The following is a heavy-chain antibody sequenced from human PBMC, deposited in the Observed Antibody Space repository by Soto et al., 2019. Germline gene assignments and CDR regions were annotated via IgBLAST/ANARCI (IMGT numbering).Heavy chain of an antibody. D-gene: IGHD3-3*01. J-gene: IGHJ4*02. V-gene: IGHV3-21*01. CDR3: ARGGTYDFWSGYYVPHYYFDY. CDR1: GFTFSSYS. Sequence: PVGSLRLSCAASGFTFSSYSMNWVRQAPGKGLEWVSSISSSSSYIYYADSVKGRFTISRDNAKNSLYLQMNSLRAEDTAVYYCARGGTYDFWSGYYVPHYYFDYWGQGTLVTVSS. CDR2: ISSSSSYI.